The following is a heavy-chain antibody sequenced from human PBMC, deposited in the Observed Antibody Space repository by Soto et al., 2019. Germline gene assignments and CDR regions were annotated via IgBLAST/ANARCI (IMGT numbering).Heavy chain of an antibody. D-gene: IGHD2-2*01. CDR2: ISYDGSNK. J-gene: IGHJ6*02. CDR1: VFTFSSYG. Sequence: LRLSCAASVFTFSSYGMHWVRQAPGKGLEWVAVISYDGSNKYYADSVKGRFTISRDNSKNTLYLQMNSLRAEDTAVYYCAKGDIVVVPAATDYYYYGMDVWGQGTTVTVSS. V-gene: IGHV3-30*18. CDR3: AKGDIVVVPAATDYYYYGMDV.